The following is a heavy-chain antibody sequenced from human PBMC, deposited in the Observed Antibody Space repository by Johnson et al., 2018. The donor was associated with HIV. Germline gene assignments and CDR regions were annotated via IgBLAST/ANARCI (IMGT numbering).Heavy chain of an antibody. V-gene: IGHV3-30*02. D-gene: IGHD2/OR15-2a*01. Sequence: VQLVESGGGVVQPGGSLRLSCAASGFTFSTHGMNWVRQAPGRGLEWVAFIGYDGSNKYYADSVKGRFTISRDNFKNTLYLQMNSLRAEDTAVYYCAKAIGDAFDIWGQGTMVTVSS. CDR1: GFTFSTHG. CDR2: IGYDGSNK. J-gene: IGHJ3*02. CDR3: AKAIGDAFDI.